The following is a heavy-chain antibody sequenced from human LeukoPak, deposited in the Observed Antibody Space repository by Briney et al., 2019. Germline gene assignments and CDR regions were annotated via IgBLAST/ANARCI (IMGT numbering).Heavy chain of an antibody. J-gene: IGHJ4*02. CDR3: ARGVHVRVYDSNPHYGHY. CDR2: INPSTGST. D-gene: IGHD3-22*01. Sequence: ASVKVSCKASGYTFSSYYIFWVRQAPGQGLEWMGIINPSTGSTSYSQKFQGRVTMNRDMSTSTVYMELSSLRSEDTAFYYCARGVHVRVYDSNPHYGHYWGQGTLVTVSS. CDR1: GYTFSSYY. V-gene: IGHV1-46*01.